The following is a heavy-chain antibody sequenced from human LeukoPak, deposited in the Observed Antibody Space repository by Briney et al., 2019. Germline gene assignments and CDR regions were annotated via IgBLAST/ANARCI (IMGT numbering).Heavy chain of an antibody. D-gene: IGHD6-19*01. J-gene: IGHJ4*02. CDR3: AREVYSSGWYDYFDY. Sequence: PSETLSLTCTVSGGSISSGSYYWSWIRQPAGKGLEWIGRIYTSGSTNYNPSLKSRVSISVDTSKNQFSLKLSSVTAADTAVYYCAREVYSSGWYDYFDYWGQGALVTVSS. CDR2: IYTSGST. V-gene: IGHV4-61*02. CDR1: GGSISSGSYY.